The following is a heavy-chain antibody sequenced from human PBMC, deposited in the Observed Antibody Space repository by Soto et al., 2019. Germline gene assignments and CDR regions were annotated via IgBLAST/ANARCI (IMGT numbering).Heavy chain of an antibody. CDR2: IGDSGVST. Sequence: EVQLLESGGGLVQPGGSLRLSCAASGFTFSSYAMSWVRQAPGKGLEWVSVIGDSGVSTYHADSVKGRFTISRDNSKNTLFLQMNSLRAEDTAVYYCAKGSRGSYDSSNYYYFDNWGQGTLVTVSS. J-gene: IGHJ4*02. D-gene: IGHD3-22*01. V-gene: IGHV3-23*01. CDR3: AKGSRGSYDSSNYYYFDN. CDR1: GFTFSSYA.